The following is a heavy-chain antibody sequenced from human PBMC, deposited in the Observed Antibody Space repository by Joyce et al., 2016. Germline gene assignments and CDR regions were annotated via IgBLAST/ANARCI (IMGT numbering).Heavy chain of an antibody. J-gene: IGHJ4*02. CDR2: ISSSGTS. V-gene: IGHV3-48*02. CDR3: ARRKRGTRDYFDY. D-gene: IGHD2-2*01. Sequence: EVQLVESGGDLVQPGGSLRLYCAASGFIFSDYGMAWVRQAPGKGLQWVSQISSSGTSNHADSVRGRFTISRDNVKKSVYLQLDSLTDEDTAVYFCARRKRGTRDYFDYWGRGTQVTVSS. CDR1: GFIFSDYG.